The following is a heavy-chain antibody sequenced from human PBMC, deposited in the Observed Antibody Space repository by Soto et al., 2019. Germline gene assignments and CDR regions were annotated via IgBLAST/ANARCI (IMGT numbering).Heavy chain of an antibody. CDR2: IKSKTDGGTT. D-gene: IGHD3-22*01. CDR1: GFTFSNAW. CDR3: TTLGHYYDSSPLDV. V-gene: IGHV3-15*07. J-gene: IGHJ6*04. Sequence: PGGSLRLSCAASGFTFSNAWMNWVRQAPGKGLEWVGRIKSKTDGGTTDYAAPVKDRFTISRDDSRNTLYLQMNGLKTEDTAVYYCTTLGHYYDSSPLDVWGKGTRSPSPQ.